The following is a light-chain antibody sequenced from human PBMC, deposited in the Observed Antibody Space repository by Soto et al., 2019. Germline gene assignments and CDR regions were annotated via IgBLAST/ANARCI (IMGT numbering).Light chain of an antibody. CDR2: SSN. J-gene: IGLJ2*01. Sequence: QSVLTQPPSASGTPGQTVTISCSGSSSNIGRNTVDWYRQLPGTAPKLLIYSSNQRPAGVPDRFSGSKSGTSASLAISGLQSEDEADYYCATWDDSLNDYVVFGGGTKLTVL. V-gene: IGLV1-44*01. CDR1: SSNIGRNT. CDR3: ATWDDSLNDYVV.